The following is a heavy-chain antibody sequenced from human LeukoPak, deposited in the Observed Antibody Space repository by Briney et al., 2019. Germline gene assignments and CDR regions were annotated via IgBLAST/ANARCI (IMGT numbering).Heavy chain of an antibody. CDR1: GFTFSSYS. J-gene: IGHJ5*02. Sequence: GGSLRLSCAASGFTFSSYSMNWVRQAPGKGLEWVSAIDNDGDETYYADSVKGRFTISRDNSKNTLYLQMNSLRADDTAVYYCAKKGGPTGQRANWFDPWGQGTLVTVSS. V-gene: IGHV3-23*01. CDR3: AKKGGPTGQRANWFDP. CDR2: IDNDGDET. D-gene: IGHD1-1*01.